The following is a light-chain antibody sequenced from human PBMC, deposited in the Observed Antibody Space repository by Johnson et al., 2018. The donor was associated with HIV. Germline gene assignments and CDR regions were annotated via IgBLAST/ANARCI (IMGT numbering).Light chain of an antibody. V-gene: IGLV1-51*02. J-gene: IGLJ1*01. CDR2: EDN. CDR3: GTWDSSLRFL. Sequence: QSVLSQPPSVSAAPGQKVTISCSGSSSDMGNYAVSWYQQLPGTAPKLLIYEDNKRPSGIPDRFSGSKSGTSATLGITGLQTGDEADYYGGTWDSSLRFLFGTGTKVTVL. CDR1: SSDMGNYA.